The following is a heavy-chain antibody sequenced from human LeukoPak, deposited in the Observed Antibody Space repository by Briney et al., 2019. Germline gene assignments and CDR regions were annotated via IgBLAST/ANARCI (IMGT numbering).Heavy chain of an antibody. Sequence: GGSLRLSCAASGFTFSSYAMSWVRQAPGKGMEWVSAISGSGGSTYYADSVKGRFTISRDNSKNTLYLQMNSLRAEDTAVYYCARESVLRYFDWLDYWGQGALVTVSS. V-gene: IGHV3-23*01. CDR3: ARESVLRYFDWLDY. CDR1: GFTFSSYA. D-gene: IGHD3-9*01. CDR2: ISGSGGST. J-gene: IGHJ4*02.